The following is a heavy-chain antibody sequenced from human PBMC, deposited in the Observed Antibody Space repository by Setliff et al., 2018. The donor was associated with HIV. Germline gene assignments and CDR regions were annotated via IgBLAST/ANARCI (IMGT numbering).Heavy chain of an antibody. J-gene: IGHJ4*02. CDR2: INSGSTI. D-gene: IGHD3-10*02. V-gene: IGHV3-48*04. CDR3: AREISFDLVPDSYVNSGFEYFDY. CDR1: GFRFSRYS. Sequence: PGGSLRLSCAASGFRFSRYSMNWVRQAPGKGLEWVAYINSGSTIKYADSVKGRFTISRDNAKNSLSLQMNSLRAEDTAVYYCAREISFDLVPDSYVNSGFEYFDYWGQGALVTVSS.